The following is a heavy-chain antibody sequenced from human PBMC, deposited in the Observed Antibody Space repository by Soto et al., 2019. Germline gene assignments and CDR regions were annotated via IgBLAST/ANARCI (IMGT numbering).Heavy chain of an antibody. D-gene: IGHD5-12*01. J-gene: IGHJ4*02. CDR3: ARRTDGYPYFDY. V-gene: IGHV4-4*02. CDR2: IYHTGST. Sequence: PSETLSLTCAVSGASISSNFWCSWVRQPPGKGLEWIGEIYHTGSTIYNPSLKSRVTISVDKSKNQVSLKVSSVTAADTAMFYCARRTDGYPYFDYWGLGXLVTVYS. CDR1: GASISSNFW.